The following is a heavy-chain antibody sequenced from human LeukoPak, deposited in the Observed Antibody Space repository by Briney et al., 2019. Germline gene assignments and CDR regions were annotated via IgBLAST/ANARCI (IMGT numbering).Heavy chain of an antibody. CDR1: GSTFSSYA. V-gene: IGHV3-23*01. J-gene: IGHJ4*02. CDR2: ISGSGGST. Sequence: GGSLRLSCAASGSTFSSYAMSWVRQAPGKGLEWVSAISGSGGSTYYADSVKGRFTISRDNSKNTLYLQMNSLRAEDTAVYYCANANLGIYLNSWGQGTLVTVSS. CDR3: ANANLGIYLNS. D-gene: IGHD3-16*01.